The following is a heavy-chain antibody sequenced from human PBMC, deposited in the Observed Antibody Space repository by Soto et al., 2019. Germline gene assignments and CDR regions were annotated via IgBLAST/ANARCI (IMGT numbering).Heavy chain of an antibody. CDR2: IFHTVTT. Sequence: QVQLQESGPGLAKPSQTLSLTCTVSGASLSSGGYYWAWIRQVPGKAMEWIGYIFHTVTTFYNPSLTSRVVMSIEKSDNQFSLNLGSVTAADTAVYYCARGLGYDSNGRFLAAFDVWGKGTMVTVSS. CDR3: ARGLGYDSNGRFLAAFDV. V-gene: IGHV4-31*03. J-gene: IGHJ3*01. CDR1: GASLSSGGYY. D-gene: IGHD3-22*01.